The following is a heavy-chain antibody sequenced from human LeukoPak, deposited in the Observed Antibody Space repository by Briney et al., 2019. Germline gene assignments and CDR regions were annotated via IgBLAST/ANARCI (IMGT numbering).Heavy chain of an antibody. D-gene: IGHD3-16*01. Sequence: GGSLRLSCAASGFTSSSYAMHWVRQAPGRGLEWVAFISNDGSNQYYAESVKGRFTISRDNSKSTLYLQMNNLRVEDTAVFYCARDPYYDYVWGSWRGFDYWGQGTLVTVSS. CDR2: ISNDGSNQ. J-gene: IGHJ4*02. V-gene: IGHV3-30-3*01. CDR3: ARDPYYDYVWGSWRGFDY. CDR1: GFTSSSYA.